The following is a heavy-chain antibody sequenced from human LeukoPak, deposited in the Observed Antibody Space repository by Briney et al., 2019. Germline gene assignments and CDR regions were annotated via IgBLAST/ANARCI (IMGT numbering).Heavy chain of an antibody. J-gene: IGHJ4*02. CDR3: AKGSSWFDY. Sequence: GGSLRLSCAASRYTFSSYGMHWVRQAPGKGLEWAAFIRYDGSNKYYADSVKGRFTISRDNSKNTLYLQMNSLRDEDTPVYYCAKGSSWFDYSGQGTLVTGSS. CDR2: IRYDGSNK. CDR1: RYTFSSYG. V-gene: IGHV3-30*02. D-gene: IGHD6-13*01.